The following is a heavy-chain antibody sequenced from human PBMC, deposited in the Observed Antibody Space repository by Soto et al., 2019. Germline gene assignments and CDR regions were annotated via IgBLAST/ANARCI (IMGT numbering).Heavy chain of an antibody. Sequence: GGSLRLSCAASGFTFSSYAMHWVRQAPGKGLEWVAVISYDGSNKYYADSVKGRFTISRDNSKNTLYLQMNSLRAEDTAVYFCARPQYSSYDAFDIWGQGTMVTVSS. CDR3: ARPQYSSYDAFDI. D-gene: IGHD6-19*01. V-gene: IGHV3-30-3*01. J-gene: IGHJ3*02. CDR1: GFTFSSYA. CDR2: ISYDGSNK.